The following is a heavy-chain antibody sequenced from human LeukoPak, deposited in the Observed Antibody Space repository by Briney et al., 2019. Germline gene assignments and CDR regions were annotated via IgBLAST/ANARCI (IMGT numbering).Heavy chain of an antibody. CDR2: IKPDGSEK. CDR3: ARDLMYYDFWSGYPSYYYYYMDV. Sequence: PGRSLRLSCAASGFTFSSYWMHWVRHAPGKGLEWVANIKPDGSEKYYVDSVKGRLTISRDNAKNSLYLQMNSLRAEDTAVYYCARDLMYYDFWSGYPSYYYYYMDVWGKGTTVTVS. CDR1: GFTFSSYW. D-gene: IGHD3-3*01. J-gene: IGHJ6*03. V-gene: IGHV3-7*01.